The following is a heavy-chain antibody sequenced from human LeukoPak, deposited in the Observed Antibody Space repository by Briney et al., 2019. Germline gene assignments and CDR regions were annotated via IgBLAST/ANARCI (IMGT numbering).Heavy chain of an antibody. Sequence: PGGSLRLSCAASGFTFSSYAMSWVRQAPGKGLEWVSTISGSGYSTYYADSVKGRFTISRDNSKNTLYLQMNSLRAEDTAVYYCAKDHPAYPTGDYYWGQGTLVTVSS. CDR1: GFTFSSYA. CDR2: ISGSGYST. CDR3: AKDHPAYPTGDYY. V-gene: IGHV3-23*01. J-gene: IGHJ4*02. D-gene: IGHD3-16*01.